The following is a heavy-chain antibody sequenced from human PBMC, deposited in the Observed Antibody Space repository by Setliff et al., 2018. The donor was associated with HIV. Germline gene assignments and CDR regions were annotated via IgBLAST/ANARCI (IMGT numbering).Heavy chain of an antibody. CDR1: GGTFRSHE. CDR3: ARGWIEQQLVWNY. D-gene: IGHD6-13*01. Sequence: ASVKVSCKASGGTFRSHEISWVRQAPGQGLEWMGGIVPILNTGNYAPKFQGRVTITADESTTTAYMELSSLRSEDTAVYYCARGWIEQQLVWNYWGQGTLVTVSS. V-gene: IGHV1-69*13. CDR2: IVPILNTG. J-gene: IGHJ4*02.